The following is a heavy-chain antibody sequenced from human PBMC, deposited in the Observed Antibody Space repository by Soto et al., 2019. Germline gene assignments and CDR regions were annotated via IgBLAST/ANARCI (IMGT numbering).Heavy chain of an antibody. V-gene: IGHV1-18*01. J-gene: IGHJ4*02. CDR3: ARVGALAPAGGDY. CDR1: GYTFTSYG. CDR2: ISGYNNNK. D-gene: IGHD3-16*01. Sequence: QIQLVQSGTEVREPGASVKVSCQASGYTFTSYGIIWVRQAPGQGLELMGWISGYNNNKNYAQKYQARVTMTTDTSTRTAYMELRSLRSDDTAVYYCARVGALAPAGGDYWGQGTLVTVSS.